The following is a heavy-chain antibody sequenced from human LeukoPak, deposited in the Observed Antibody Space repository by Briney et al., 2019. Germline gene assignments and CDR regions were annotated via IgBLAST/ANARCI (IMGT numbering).Heavy chain of an antibody. D-gene: IGHD7-27*01. CDR2: IYPRGST. CDR1: GGSISSGGYY. V-gene: IGHV4-30-2*01. Sequence: PSETLSLTCTVSGGSISSGGYYWSWIRQPPGKGLEWIGYIYPRGSTHCNPSLKSRVILSLDKSANEFSLNLSSVTAADTAVYYCARFSPRAMGNYLDFWGQGTLVTVSS. CDR3: ARFSPRAMGNYLDF. J-gene: IGHJ4*02.